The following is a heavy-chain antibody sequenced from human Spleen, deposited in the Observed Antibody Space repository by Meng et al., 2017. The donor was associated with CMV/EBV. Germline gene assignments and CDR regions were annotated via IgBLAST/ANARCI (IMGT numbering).Heavy chain of an antibody. V-gene: IGHV1-18*01. D-gene: IGHD1-1*01. Sequence: ASVKVSCKASGYTFDSYGFNWVRQAPGQGLEWMGWISGYNGNTHFAQKFQGRVTLATDTATRTAHMKLRGLRSDDTAVYYCARGGRTTGASADYWGQGTLVTVSS. CDR2: ISGYNGNT. CDR1: GYTFDSYG. CDR3: ARGGRTTGASADY. J-gene: IGHJ4*02.